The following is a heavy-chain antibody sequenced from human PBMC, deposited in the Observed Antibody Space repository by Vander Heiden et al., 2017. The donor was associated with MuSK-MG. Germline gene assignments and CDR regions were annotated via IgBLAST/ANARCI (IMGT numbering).Heavy chain of an antibody. J-gene: IGHJ4*02. CDR2: IYYSGST. D-gene: IGHD3-3*01. CDR3: AKSRADRGVVPAATDY. Sequence: GWIRQPPGKGLEWIGSIYYSGSTYYNPSLKSRVTISVDTSKNQFSLQLSSLTPDETAVDHCAKSRADRGVVPAATDYCGRG. V-gene: IGHV4-39*01.